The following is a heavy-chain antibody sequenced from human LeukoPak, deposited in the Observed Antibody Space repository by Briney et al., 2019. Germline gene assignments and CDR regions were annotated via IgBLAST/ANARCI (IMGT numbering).Heavy chain of an antibody. CDR2: IKQDGSEK. D-gene: IGHD3-22*01. J-gene: IGHJ4*02. V-gene: IGHV3-7*01. Sequence: GGSLRLSCAAAGFTFSSYWMSWVRQAPGKGLEWVANIKQDGSEKYYVDSVKGRFTISRDNAKNSLYLQMNSLRAEDTAVYYCAREDIGDSSGSFDYWGQGTLVTVSS. CDR1: GFTFSSYW. CDR3: AREDIGDSSGSFDY.